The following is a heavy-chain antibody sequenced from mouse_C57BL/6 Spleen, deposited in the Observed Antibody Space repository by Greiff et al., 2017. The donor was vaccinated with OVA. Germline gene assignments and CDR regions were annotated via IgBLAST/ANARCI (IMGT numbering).Heavy chain of an antibody. CDR2: ISSGSSTI. J-gene: IGHJ2*01. V-gene: IGHV5-17*01. CDR3: ARLRGDYFDY. Sequence: DVMLVESGGGLVKPGGSLKLSCAASGFTFSDYGMHWVRQAPEKGLEWVAYISSGSSTIYYADTVKGRFTISRDNAKNTLFLQMTSLRSEDTAMYYCARLRGDYFDYWGQGTTLTVSS. CDR1: GFTFSDYG. D-gene: IGHD2-12*01.